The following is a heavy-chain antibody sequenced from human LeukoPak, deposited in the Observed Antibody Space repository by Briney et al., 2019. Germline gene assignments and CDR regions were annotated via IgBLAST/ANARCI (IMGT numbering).Heavy chain of an antibody. CDR1: GFIFSTHW. J-gene: IGHJ4*02. CDR2: IKQDGSEK. V-gene: IGHV3-7*01. Sequence: GGSLRLSCAGSGFIFSTHWMIWVRQAPGEGVEGVANIKQDGSEKYYVDSVKGRFTISRDNTKSSMYLEMNSLRAEDTAVYYCVRYRDGEYDFWGQGTLVTVSS. CDR3: VRYRDGEYDF. D-gene: IGHD4-17*01.